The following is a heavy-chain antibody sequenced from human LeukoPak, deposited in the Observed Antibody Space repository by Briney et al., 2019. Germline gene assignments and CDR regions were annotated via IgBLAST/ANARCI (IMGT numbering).Heavy chain of an antibody. CDR2: INSDGSST. D-gene: IGHD6-13*01. V-gene: IGHV3-74*01. CDR3: ARVRAAAVPYYFDY. Sequence: GGSLRLSCAASGFTFSSHWMHWVRQAPGRGLVWVSRINSDGSSTSYADSVKGRFTISRDNAKNTLYLQMNSLRADDTAVYYCARVRAAAVPYYFDYWGQGTLVTVSS. CDR1: GFTFSSHW. J-gene: IGHJ4*02.